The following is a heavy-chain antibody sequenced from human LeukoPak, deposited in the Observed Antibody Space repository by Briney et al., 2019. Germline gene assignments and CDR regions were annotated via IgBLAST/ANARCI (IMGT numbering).Heavy chain of an antibody. J-gene: IGHJ5*02. D-gene: IGHD2-15*01. V-gene: IGHV3-48*02. CDR2: ISTSGSTI. CDR1: GFTFSTYT. CDR3: ARGCIGGSCWSRNWFDP. Sequence: GGSLRLSCAASGFTFSTYTMNWVRQAPGKGLEWVSFISTSGSTIHYGDSVRGRFTISRDNAKNSLSLQMNSLRDEDTAVYYCARGCIGGSCWSRNWFDPWGQGTLVAVSS.